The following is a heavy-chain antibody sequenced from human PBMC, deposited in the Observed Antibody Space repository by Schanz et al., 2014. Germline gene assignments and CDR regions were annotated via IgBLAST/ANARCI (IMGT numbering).Heavy chain of an antibody. CDR3: ARDGEAAAGCDY. CDR2: ISAYNGHT. V-gene: IGHV1-8*02. J-gene: IGHJ4*02. CDR1: GYTFTSYD. Sequence: QVQLVQSGAEVKKPGASVRLSCEASGYTFTSYDINWVRQAPGQGLEWMGWISAYNGHTTYAQKFQGRVTMTRDTSTSTVYMELSSLRSEDTAVYYCARDGEAAAGCDYWGQGTLVNVSS. D-gene: IGHD6-13*01.